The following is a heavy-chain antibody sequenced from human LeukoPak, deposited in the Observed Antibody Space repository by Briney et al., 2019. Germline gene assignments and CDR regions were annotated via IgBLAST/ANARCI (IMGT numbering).Heavy chain of an antibody. D-gene: IGHD6-19*01. V-gene: IGHV3-23*01. Sequence: PGGSLRLSCAASGVTFSSYAMSWVRQAPGKGLEWVSAISGSGGSTYYADSVKGRFTISRDNSKNTLYLQMNSLRAEDTAVYYCAKGFMSGGWYFDYWGQGTLVTVSS. CDR2: ISGSGGST. J-gene: IGHJ4*02. CDR3: AKGFMSGGWYFDY. CDR1: GVTFSSYA.